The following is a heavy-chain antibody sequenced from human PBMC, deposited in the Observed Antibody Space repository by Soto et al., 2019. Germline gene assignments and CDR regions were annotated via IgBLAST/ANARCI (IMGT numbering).Heavy chain of an antibody. Sequence: ASVKVSCKASGYTFTGYYMHWVRQAPGQGLEWMGWINPNSGGTNYAQKFQGWVTMTRDTSISTAYMELSRLRSDDTAVYYCARCPIVAAILAFDIWGQGTMVTVSS. CDR3: ARCPIVAAILAFDI. D-gene: IGHD5-18*01. CDR2: INPNSGGT. V-gene: IGHV1-2*04. CDR1: GYTFTGYY. J-gene: IGHJ3*02.